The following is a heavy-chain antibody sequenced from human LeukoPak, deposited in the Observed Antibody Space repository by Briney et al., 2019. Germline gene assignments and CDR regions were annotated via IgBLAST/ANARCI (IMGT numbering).Heavy chain of an antibody. D-gene: IGHD2-15*01. CDR1: GFTFDDYG. CDR3: ARDDCSGGSCYFDY. Sequence: GGSLRLSCAASGFTFDDYGMSWVRQAPGKGLEWVSGINWSGGSTGYADSVKGRFTISRDNAKNSLYLQMNSLRAEDTALYYCARDDCSGGSCYFDYWGQGTLVTVSS. CDR2: INWSGGST. J-gene: IGHJ4*02. V-gene: IGHV3-20*04.